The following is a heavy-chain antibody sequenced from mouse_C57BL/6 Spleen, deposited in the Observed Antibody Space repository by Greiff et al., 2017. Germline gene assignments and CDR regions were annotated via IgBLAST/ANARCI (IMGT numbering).Heavy chain of an antibody. J-gene: IGHJ3*01. Sequence: EVQLVESGAELVRPGASVKLSCTASGFNIKDDYMHWVKPRPEQGLAWIGWIDPENGDTEYASKFQGKATITADTSSNTAYLQLSSLTSEDTAVYYCTTGGYYGAWFAYWGQGTLVTVSA. CDR1: GFNIKDDY. CDR3: TTGGYYGAWFAY. CDR2: IDPENGDT. D-gene: IGHD1-1*01. V-gene: IGHV14-4*01.